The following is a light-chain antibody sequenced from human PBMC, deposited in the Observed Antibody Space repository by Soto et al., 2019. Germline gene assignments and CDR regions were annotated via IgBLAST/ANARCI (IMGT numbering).Light chain of an antibody. CDR2: YDS. CDR1: NIGIKI. V-gene: IGLV3-21*04. J-gene: IGLJ2*01. CDR3: QFLNSSSDPVV. Sequence: SYELTQPPSVSVAPGKTARITCGGNNIGIKIVHWYQLRPGQAPVLVIYYDSDRPSGIPERFSGSNSGNTATLTINRLEGYDDADYYCQFLNSSSDPVVFVRGTKVTVL.